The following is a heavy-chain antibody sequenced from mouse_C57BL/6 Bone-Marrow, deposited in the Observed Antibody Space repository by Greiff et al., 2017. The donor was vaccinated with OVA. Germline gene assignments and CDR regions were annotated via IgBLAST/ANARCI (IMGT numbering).Heavy chain of an antibody. D-gene: IGHD1-1*01. CDR3: VYGSSYLARFAY. J-gene: IGHJ3*01. CDR1: GYTFTSYG. V-gene: IGHV1-81*01. CDR2: IYPRSGNT. Sequence: QVQLKESGAELARPGASVKLSCKASGYTFTSYGISWVKQRTGQGLEWIGEIYPRSGNTYYNEKFKGKATLTADKSSSTAYMELRSLTSEDSAVYFCVYGSSYLARFAYWGQGTLVTVSA.